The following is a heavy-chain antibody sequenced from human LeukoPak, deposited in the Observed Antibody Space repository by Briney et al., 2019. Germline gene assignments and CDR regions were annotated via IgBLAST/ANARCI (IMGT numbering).Heavy chain of an antibody. Sequence: PGGSLRLSCAASGFPVSNNYMSWVRQAPGKGLEWVSVIYSGGSTYYADSVKGRFTISRDNSKNTLYLQMNSLRAEDTAVYYCARSDDSSGYYYGKFDYWGQGTLVTVSS. CDR3: ARSDDSSGYYYGKFDY. CDR1: GFPVSNNY. D-gene: IGHD3-22*01. V-gene: IGHV3-53*01. CDR2: IYSGGST. J-gene: IGHJ4*02.